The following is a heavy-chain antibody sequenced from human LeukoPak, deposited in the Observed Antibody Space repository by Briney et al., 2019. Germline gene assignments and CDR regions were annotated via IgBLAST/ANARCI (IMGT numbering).Heavy chain of an antibody. Sequence: GKSLRLSCAASGFTFSGYPIHWVRQAPGKGLEWVAVISYDGSNKYYADSVKGRFTISRDNSKNTLYLQMNSLRAEDTAVYYCARSDYDFWSGYYNYYYGMDVWGQGTTVTVSS. CDR1: GFTFSGYP. CDR3: ARSDYDFWSGYYNYYYGMDV. V-gene: IGHV3-30-3*01. CDR2: ISYDGSNK. J-gene: IGHJ6*02. D-gene: IGHD3-3*01.